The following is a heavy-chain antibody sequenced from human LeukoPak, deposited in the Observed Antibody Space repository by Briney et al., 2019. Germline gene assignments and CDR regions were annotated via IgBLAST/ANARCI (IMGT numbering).Heavy chain of an antibody. CDR2: INPNSGGT. Sequence: ASVKVSCKASGYTFSGYYMHWVRQAPGQGLEWMGWINPNSGGTNYAQKFQGRVTMTRDTSFSTAYMDLIRVRSDDTAVYYCVRGFSSSFVFDYWRQGTLVTDSS. CDR3: VRGFSSSFVFDY. CDR1: GYTFSGYY. D-gene: IGHD6-13*01. J-gene: IGHJ4*02. V-gene: IGHV1-2*02.